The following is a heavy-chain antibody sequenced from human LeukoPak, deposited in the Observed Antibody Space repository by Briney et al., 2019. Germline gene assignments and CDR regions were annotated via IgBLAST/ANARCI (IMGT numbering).Heavy chain of an antibody. CDR3: ARAAIQDYYDSSGYPPDY. CDR1: GGTFSSYA. CDR2: IIPILGIA. D-gene: IGHD3-22*01. J-gene: IGHJ4*02. Sequence: ASVKVSCKASGGTFSSYAISWVRQAPGQGLGWMGRIIPILGIANYAQKFQGRVTITADKSTSTAYMELSSLRSEDTAVYYCARAAIQDYYDSSGYPPDYWGQGTLVTVSS. V-gene: IGHV1-69*04.